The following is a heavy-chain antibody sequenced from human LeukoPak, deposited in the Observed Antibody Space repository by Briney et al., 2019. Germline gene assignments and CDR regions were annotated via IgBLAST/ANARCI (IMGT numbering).Heavy chain of an antibody. V-gene: IGHV3-30-3*01. CDR2: ISYDGSNK. CDR3: ARKYDSAWYIDF. Sequence: PGWSLRLSCAASGFTFSSYAMHWVRQAPGKGLEWVAVISYDGSNKYYADSVKGRFTISRDDSKNMVYLQMNSLRAEDTGIYYCARKYDSAWYIDFWGQGTVVTVSS. CDR1: GFTFSSYA. D-gene: IGHD1-1*01. J-gene: IGHJ4*02.